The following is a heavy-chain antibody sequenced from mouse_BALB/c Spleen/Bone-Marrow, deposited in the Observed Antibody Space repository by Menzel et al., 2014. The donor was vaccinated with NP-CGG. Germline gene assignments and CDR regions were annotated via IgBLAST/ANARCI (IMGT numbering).Heavy chain of an antibody. Sequence: DVQLQESGAELVKPGASVKLSCTASGFNIKDTYMHWVKQRPEQGLEWIVGIDPANGNTKYDPKFQGKATITADTSSNPAYLQLSSLTSEDTAVYYCAYYRYDEGGFAFWGQGTLVTVSA. CDR2: IDPANGNT. V-gene: IGHV14-3*02. CDR1: GFNIKDTY. D-gene: IGHD2-14*01. CDR3: AYYRYDEGGFAF. J-gene: IGHJ3*01.